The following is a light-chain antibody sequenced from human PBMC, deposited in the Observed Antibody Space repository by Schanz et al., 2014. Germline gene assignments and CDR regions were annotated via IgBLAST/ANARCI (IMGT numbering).Light chain of an antibody. CDR2: GTS. CDR3: QQYSNGPPERT. Sequence: EIVLTQSPGTLSLSPGERATLSCRASQSVRSTYLAWYQQRPAQAPRLLIYGTSIRATGIPARFSGSGSGTEFALTISSLQSEDFAVYYCQQYSNGPPERTFGQGTKVEIK. CDR1: QSVRSTY. J-gene: IGKJ1*01. V-gene: IGKV3-15*01.